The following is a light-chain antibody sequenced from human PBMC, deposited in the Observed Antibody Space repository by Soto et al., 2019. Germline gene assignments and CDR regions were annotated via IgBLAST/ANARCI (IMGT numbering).Light chain of an antibody. V-gene: IGKV1-39*01. CDR3: QQTYATPPT. Sequence: DIPMTQSPSSLSASVGDRVILTCRASQTIRTSLNWYQQKPGKAPKLLIYAASTLHSGVPSRFSGSGSGTDVTLSISNLQPEDFATYFCQQTYATPPTFGQGTKVEI. CDR1: QTIRTS. CDR2: AAS. J-gene: IGKJ1*01.